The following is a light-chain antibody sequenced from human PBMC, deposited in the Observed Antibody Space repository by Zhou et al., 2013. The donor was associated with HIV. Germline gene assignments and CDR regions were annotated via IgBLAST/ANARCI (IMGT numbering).Light chain of an antibody. J-gene: IGKJ1*01. CDR1: QSVGRW. CDR2: KAS. Sequence: DIQMTQSPSTLSASVGDRVTITCRASQSVGRWLAWYQQKPGKAPNLLISKASSLESGVPSRFSGSGSGTEFTLTISSLQPDDFATYYCQQYITSSPVWTFGQGTRVEIK. V-gene: IGKV1-5*03. CDR3: QQYITSSPVWT.